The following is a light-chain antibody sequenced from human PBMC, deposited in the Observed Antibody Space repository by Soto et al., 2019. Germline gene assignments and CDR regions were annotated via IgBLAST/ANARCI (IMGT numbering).Light chain of an antibody. CDR1: QHIMND. V-gene: IGKV1-27*01. Sequence: DFRLAQSPSSLSPSVGGRDTVTCRASQHIMNDLASYQQQPGKPPRILISAASTLQSGVPSRFSARGFGTEFTLTITSLQPEDAATYYCHKYNSLPPTFGGGTKVDI. CDR2: AAS. J-gene: IGKJ4*01. CDR3: HKYNSLPPT.